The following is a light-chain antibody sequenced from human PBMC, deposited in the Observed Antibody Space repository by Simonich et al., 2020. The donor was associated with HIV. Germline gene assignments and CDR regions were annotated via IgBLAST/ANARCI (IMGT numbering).Light chain of an antibody. CDR3: CSYAGNFWV. Sequence: QSALTQPRSVSGSPGQSVTISCTGTSSDVGGYKYVSWYQQHPGKPPKHMIYDVSKWPSGVPDRFSGSKSDNTASLTISGLQAEDEADYYCCSYAGNFWVFGGGTKLTVL. V-gene: IGLV2-11*01. CDR1: SSDVGGYKY. J-gene: IGLJ3*02. CDR2: DVS.